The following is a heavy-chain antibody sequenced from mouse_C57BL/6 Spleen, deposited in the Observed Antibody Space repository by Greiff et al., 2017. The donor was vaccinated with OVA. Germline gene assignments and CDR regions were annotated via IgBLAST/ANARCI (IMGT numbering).Heavy chain of an antibody. V-gene: IGHV1-26*01. CDR3: ARGDDYALGY. J-gene: IGHJ2*01. CDR1: GYTFTDYY. CDR2: INPNNGGT. D-gene: IGHD2-4*01. Sequence: VQLQQSGPELVKPGASVKISCKASGYTFTDYYMNWVKQSHGKSLEWIGDINPNNGGTSYNQKFKGKATLTVDKSSSTAYMELRSLTSEDSAVYYCARGDDYALGYWGQGTTLTVSS.